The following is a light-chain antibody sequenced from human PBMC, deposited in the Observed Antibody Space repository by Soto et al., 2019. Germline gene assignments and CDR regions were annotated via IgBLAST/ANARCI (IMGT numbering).Light chain of an antibody. CDR2: AAS. V-gene: IGKV1-39*01. J-gene: IGKJ3*01. CDR3: QQDYSTPSYT. CDR1: QSISSY. Sequence: DIQMTQSPSSLSASVGDRVTITCRASQSISSYLNWYQQKPGKAPKLLIYAASSLQGRPPPRFGGSGSVTDFNLTISALQHEDFATYYCQQDYSTPSYTFGPGAKVVSK.